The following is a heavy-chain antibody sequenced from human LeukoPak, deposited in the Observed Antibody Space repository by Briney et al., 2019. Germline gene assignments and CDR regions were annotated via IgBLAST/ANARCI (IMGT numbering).Heavy chain of an antibody. J-gene: IGHJ5*02. D-gene: IGHD3-16*01. CDR1: GGSITGYY. Sequence: SETLSLTCTVSGGSITGYYWSWIRQPPGKGLEWIGYISYSGSTNFNPSLKSRVTMSVDTSKNQFSLKLSSVTAADTAVYYCAQYSEGAWGRGTLVTVSS. CDR3: AQYSEGA. V-gene: IGHV4-59*01. CDR2: ISYSGST.